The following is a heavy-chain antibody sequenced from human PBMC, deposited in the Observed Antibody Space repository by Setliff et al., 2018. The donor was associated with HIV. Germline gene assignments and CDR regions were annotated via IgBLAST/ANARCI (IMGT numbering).Heavy chain of an antibody. V-gene: IGHV4-38-2*02. CDR3: ARDKTYCNYSRCSRAGWYFDL. CDR2: IYHSGNT. D-gene: IGHD2-2*01. J-gene: IGHJ2*01. CDR1: GYSINSSHF. Sequence: PSETLSLTCTVSGYSINSSHFWGWIRQPPGRGLEWVGSIYHSGNTHYNPSLKSRVTISVDTSKNQFSLKLSSVTAADTAVYYCARDKTYCNYSRCSRAGWYFDLWGRGTLVT.